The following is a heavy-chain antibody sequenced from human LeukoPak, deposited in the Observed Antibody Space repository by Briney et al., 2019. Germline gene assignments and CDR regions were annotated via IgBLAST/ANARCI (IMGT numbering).Heavy chain of an antibody. CDR3: ARSESEGAVVAGNWFDP. Sequence: SETLSLTCTVSGGSISSSNYYWSWIRQPPGKGLEWIGEINHSGSTNYNPSPKSRVTISVDTSKNQFSLKLSSVTAADTAVYYCARSESEGAVVAGNWFDPWGQGTLVTVSS. CDR1: GGSISSSNYY. J-gene: IGHJ5*02. D-gene: IGHD2-15*01. CDR2: INHSGST. V-gene: IGHV4-39*07.